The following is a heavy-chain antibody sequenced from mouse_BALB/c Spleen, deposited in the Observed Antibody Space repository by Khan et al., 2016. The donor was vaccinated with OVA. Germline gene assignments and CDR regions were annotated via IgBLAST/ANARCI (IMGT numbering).Heavy chain of an antibody. CDR3: ARVYGGDFDY. V-gene: IGHV3-2*02. Sequence: EVQLQESGPGLVKPSQSLSLTCTVTGYSITTDYAWNWIRQFQGNKLEWMRYISYSGNTKYNPSIKSRITITRATSKNQFFLHLKSVTTEDTARYYCARVYGGDFDYWGQGTTLTVSS. J-gene: IGHJ2*01. D-gene: IGHD1-1*01. CDR1: GYSITTDYA. CDR2: ISYSGNT.